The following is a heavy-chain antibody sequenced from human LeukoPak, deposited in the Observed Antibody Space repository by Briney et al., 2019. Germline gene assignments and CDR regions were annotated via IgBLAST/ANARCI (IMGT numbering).Heavy chain of an antibody. CDR2: IYTSGST. D-gene: IGHD3-22*01. Sequence: PSETLSLTCTVSGGSISSGGYYWSWIRQPPGKGLEWIGYIYTSGSTNYNPSLKSRVTISVDTSKNQFSLKLSSVTAADTAVYYCARHYFARGSGYYYNWFDPWGQGTLVTVSS. V-gene: IGHV4-61*08. CDR3: ARHYFARGSGYYYNWFDP. CDR1: GGSISSGGYY. J-gene: IGHJ5*02.